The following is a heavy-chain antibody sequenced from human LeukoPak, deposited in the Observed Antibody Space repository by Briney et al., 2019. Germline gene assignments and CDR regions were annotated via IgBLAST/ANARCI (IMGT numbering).Heavy chain of an antibody. J-gene: IGHJ6*02. CDR3: ASDSRYASGWFDVALDV. V-gene: IGHV4-59*01. D-gene: IGHD6-13*01. Sequence: SGTLSLTCTVSGDSMSSYYWRWIRQAPGKGLEWLGHMYDRGDTNYNPSLKGRGTISVDTSKNQFSLKLRSVTAAGTAVYYCASDSRYASGWFDVALDVWGPGTTVTVSS. CDR1: GDSMSSYY. CDR2: MYDRGDT.